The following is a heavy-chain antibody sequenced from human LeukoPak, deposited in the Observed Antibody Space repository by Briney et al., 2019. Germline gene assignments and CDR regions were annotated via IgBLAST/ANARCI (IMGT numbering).Heavy chain of an antibody. CDR1: GYTFTGYY. CDR3: ASRMSSTSWFDP. J-gene: IGHJ5*02. CDR2: INPNSGGT. D-gene: IGHD2-2*01. Sequence: ASVKVSCKASGYTFTGYYMHWVRQAPGQGLEWMGWINPNSGGTNYAQKFQGRVTMTRNTSISTAYMELSNLRSEDTAVYYCASRMSSTSWFDPWGQGTLVTVSS. V-gene: IGHV1-2*02.